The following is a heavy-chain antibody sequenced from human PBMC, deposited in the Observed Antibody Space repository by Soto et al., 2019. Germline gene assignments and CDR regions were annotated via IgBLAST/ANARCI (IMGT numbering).Heavy chain of an antibody. CDR2: ISNYNGNT. Sequence: ASVKVSCKASGYMFTTYGITWVRQAPGQGLEWMGWISNYNGNTKYEQKLKGRVSMTTDTSTSTAYMGLRSLRSDDTAVYYCARVPYDSSGYWSWNFDRWG. D-gene: IGHD3-22*01. J-gene: IGHJ4*01. CDR3: ARVPYDSSGYWSWNFDR. CDR1: GYMFTTYG. V-gene: IGHV1-18*01.